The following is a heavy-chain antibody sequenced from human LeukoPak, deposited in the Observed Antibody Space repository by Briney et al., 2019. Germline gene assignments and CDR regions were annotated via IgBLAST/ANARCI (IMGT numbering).Heavy chain of an antibody. V-gene: IGHV4-34*01. CDR1: GGSFSGYY. Sequence: SETLSLTCAVYGGSFSGYYWSWIRQPPGKGLEWIGEINHSGSTNYNPSLKSRVTISVDTSKNQFSLKLSSVTAADTAVYYCARRYCSSTSCYSDYFDYWGQGTLVTVSS. CDR2: INHSGST. J-gene: IGHJ4*02. D-gene: IGHD2-2*01. CDR3: ARRYCSSTSCYSDYFDY.